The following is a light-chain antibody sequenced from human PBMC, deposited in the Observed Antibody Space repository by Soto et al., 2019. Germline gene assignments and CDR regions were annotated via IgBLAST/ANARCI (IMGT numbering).Light chain of an antibody. CDR1: SSDVGDYNY. CDR3: CSYAGNYTWV. V-gene: IGLV2-11*01. CDR2: DVS. J-gene: IGLJ3*02. Sequence: QSALTQPRSVSGSPGQSVTISCTGTSSDVGDYNYVSWYHQHPGKAPKLMIYDVSKRPSGVPDRFSGSKSGNTASLTISGLQAEDEADYYCCSYAGNYTWVFGGGTKLTVL.